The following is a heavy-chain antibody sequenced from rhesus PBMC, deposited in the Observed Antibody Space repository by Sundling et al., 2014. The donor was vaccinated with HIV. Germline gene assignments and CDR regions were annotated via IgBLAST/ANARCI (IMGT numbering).Heavy chain of an antibody. CDR3: AMPLVIDFDY. J-gene: IGHJ4*01. CDR2: INGNSGST. CDR1: GASIRNYW. Sequence: QVQLQESGPGLVKPSETVSLTCTVSGASIRNYWWSWIRQPPGKGLEWMGEINGNSGSTNYNPSLKSRVTISTDTSKNHFSLKLSSLTAADTAVYYCAMPLVIDFDYWGQGVVVTVSS. V-gene: IGHV4-80*01.